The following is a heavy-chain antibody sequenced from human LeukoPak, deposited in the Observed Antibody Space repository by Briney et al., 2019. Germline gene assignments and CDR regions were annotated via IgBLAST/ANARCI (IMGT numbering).Heavy chain of an antibody. CDR3: AKALGATYYYYGMDV. CDR1: GGSFSGYY. CDR2: INHSGST. Sequence: RSSETLSLTCAVYGGSFSGYYWSWIRQPPGKGLEWIGEINHSGSTNYNPSLKSRVTISVDTSKNQFSLKLSSVTAADTAVYYCAKALGATYYYYGMDVWGQGTTVTVSS. J-gene: IGHJ6*02. V-gene: IGHV4-34*01. D-gene: IGHD1-26*01.